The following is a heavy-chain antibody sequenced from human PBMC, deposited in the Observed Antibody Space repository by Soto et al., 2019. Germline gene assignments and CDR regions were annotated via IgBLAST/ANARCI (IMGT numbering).Heavy chain of an antibody. CDR2: IYYSGST. Sequence: QVQLQESGPGLVKPSQTLSLTCTVSGGSISSGDYYWSWIRQPPGKGLEWIGYIYYSGSTYYNPPPKSRVTISVDTSKNQFSRKLSSVTAADTAVYYCARVGGFGATTIDYWGQGTLVTVSS. V-gene: IGHV4-30-4*01. CDR3: ARVGGFGATTIDY. D-gene: IGHD3-10*01. CDR1: GGSISSGDYY. J-gene: IGHJ4*02.